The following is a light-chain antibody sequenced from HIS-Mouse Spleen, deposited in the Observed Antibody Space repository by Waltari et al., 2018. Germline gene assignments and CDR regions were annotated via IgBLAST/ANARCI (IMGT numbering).Light chain of an antibody. CDR3: CSYAGSSTFGV. Sequence: QSALTQPASVSGSPGQSITISCTGTSSDVGIYNLVSWYQQHPGKAPKLMIYEGSKRPSGVSNRFSGSKSGNTASLTISGLQAEDEADYYCCSYAGSSTFGVFGGGTKLTVL. J-gene: IGLJ3*02. V-gene: IGLV2-23*03. CDR1: SSDVGIYNL. CDR2: EGS.